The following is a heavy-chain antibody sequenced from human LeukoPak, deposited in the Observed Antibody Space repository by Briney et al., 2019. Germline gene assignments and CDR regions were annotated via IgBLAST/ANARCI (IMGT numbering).Heavy chain of an antibody. CDR3: AKGVYYCSSSTCPQYYYYMDV. CDR2: IKPDGSAQ. J-gene: IGHJ6*03. D-gene: IGHD2-2*01. CDR1: GFTFSNSW. Sequence: PGGFLRLSCAASGFTFSNSWMSWVRQAPGKGLEWVATIKPDGSAQYYVDSVKGRFTISRDNAKNSLFLQINSLRPEDTAVYYCAKGVYYCSSSTCPQYYYYMDVWGKGTTVTVSS. V-gene: IGHV3-7*01.